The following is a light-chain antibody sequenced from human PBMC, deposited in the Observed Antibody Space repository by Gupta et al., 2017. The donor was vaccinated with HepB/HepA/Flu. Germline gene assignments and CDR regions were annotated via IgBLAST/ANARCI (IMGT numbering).Light chain of an antibody. CDR2: DVS. J-gene: IGLJ3*02. CDR3: STYTSSSTLV. Sequence: SALPQPASVSGSPGQSITISCTGTSSDVGGYNYVHWYQQHPVKAPKLMIYDVSNRPPGVSNRFSGSKSGNTASLTISELQEEDEADYYCSTYTSSSTLVFGGGTKLTVL. V-gene: IGLV2-14*03. CDR1: SSDVGGYNY.